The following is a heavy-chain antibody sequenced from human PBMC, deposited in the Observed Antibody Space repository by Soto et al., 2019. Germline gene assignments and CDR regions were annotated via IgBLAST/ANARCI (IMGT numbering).Heavy chain of an antibody. CDR3: ANGYRCGCYYFDY. D-gene: IGHD6-19*01. CDR2: ISHDGSNK. J-gene: IGHJ4*02. V-gene: IGHV3-30*18. Sequence: QVQLVESGGGVIQPGRSLKLSCGASGFTFSTYGMHWVRQAPGKGLEWGAVISHDGSNKYYADSVKGRFTISRDNSKNPLYLQMNSLKPEDTAVYYCANGYRCGCYYFDYWGQGTLVTVSS. CDR1: GFTFSTYG.